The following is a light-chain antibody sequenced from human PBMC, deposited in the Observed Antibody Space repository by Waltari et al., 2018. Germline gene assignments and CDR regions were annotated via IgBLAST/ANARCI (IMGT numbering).Light chain of an antibody. V-gene: IGLV1-40*01. CDR1: KYNLGANYA. J-gene: IGLJ3*02. Sequence: QSVLTQPPSVSGAPGQTVTISCTGSKYNLGANYAVHWYQHLPGTAPKLVIHVNTDRPAGVPDRISASRSGTSASLAITGLQAEDEADYYCQSYDSRLTAWVFGGGTKLTVL. CDR2: VNT. CDR3: QSYDSRLTAWV.